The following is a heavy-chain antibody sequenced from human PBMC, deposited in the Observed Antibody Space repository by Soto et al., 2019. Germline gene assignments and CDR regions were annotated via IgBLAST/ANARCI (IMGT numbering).Heavy chain of an antibody. CDR1: GYTFTSYA. D-gene: IGHD6-13*01. J-gene: IGHJ3*02. CDR2: INAGNGNT. V-gene: IGHV1-3*01. Sequence: QVQLVQSGAEVKKPGASVKVSCKASGYTFTSYAMHWVRQAPGQRLEWMGWINAGNGNTKYSQKFQGRVTITRDTSASTAYMELSSLRSEDTAVYYCARVYPSLPIAAAVPADAFDIWGQGTMVTVSS. CDR3: ARVYPSLPIAAAVPADAFDI.